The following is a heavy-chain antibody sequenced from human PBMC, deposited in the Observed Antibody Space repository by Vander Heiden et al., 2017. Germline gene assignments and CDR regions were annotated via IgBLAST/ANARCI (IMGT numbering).Heavy chain of an antibody. CDR2: IRGKTNSYAT. CDR1: GYTFSGSA. CDR3: TSSGYLDYYGMDV. V-gene: IGHV3-73*02. J-gene: IGHJ6*02. Sequence: EVQLVESGGGLVQPGGSLKLSCAASGYTFSGSAMHWVRQASGKGLELVGRIRGKTNSYATAYAASVKGRFTISRDDSKITAYLQIISLKTEDTAVYYCTSSGYLDYYGMDVWGQGTTVTVSS. D-gene: IGHD5-12*01.